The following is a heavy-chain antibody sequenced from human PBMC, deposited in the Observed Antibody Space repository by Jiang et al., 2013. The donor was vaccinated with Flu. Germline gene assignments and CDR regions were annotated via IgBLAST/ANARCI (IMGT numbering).Heavy chain of an antibody. CDR1: GYTFTSYY. CDR2: INPSGGST. CDR3: AREVGVMMATITGLAFDP. Sequence: GAEVKKPGASVKVSCKASGYTFTSYYMHWVRQAPGQGLEWMGIINPSGGSTSYAQKFQGRVTMTRDTSTSTVYMELSSLRSEDTAVYYCAREVGVMMATITGLAFDPWGQGTLVTVSS. V-gene: IGHV1-46*01. D-gene: IGHD5-24*01. J-gene: IGHJ5*02.